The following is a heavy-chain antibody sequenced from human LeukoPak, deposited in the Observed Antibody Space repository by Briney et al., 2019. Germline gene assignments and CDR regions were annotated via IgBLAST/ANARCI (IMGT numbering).Heavy chain of an antibody. D-gene: IGHD6-13*01. CDR3: AKAAAAPGFDF. V-gene: IGHV3-23*01. CDR2: VSGSGDRM. Sequence: GGSLRLSGAASGFTSSSYALKWVRQAPGKGLKWVATVSGSGDRMYHADSVKGRFTISRDNSKNTIYLQMNSLRAEDTALYYCAKAAAAPGFDFWGQGTLVTVSS. J-gene: IGHJ4*02. CDR1: GFTSSSYA.